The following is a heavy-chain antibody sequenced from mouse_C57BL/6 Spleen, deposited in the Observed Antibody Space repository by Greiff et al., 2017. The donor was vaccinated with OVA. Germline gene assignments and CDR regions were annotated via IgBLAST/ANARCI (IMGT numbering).Heavy chain of an antibody. J-gene: IGHJ2*01. CDR1: GYTFTSYW. CDR3: AISAYDYDGGDY. V-gene: IGHV1-74*01. D-gene: IGHD2-4*01. CDR2: IHPSDSVT. Sequence: QVQLQQPGAELVKPGASVKVSCKASGYTFTSYWMHWVKQRPGQGLEWIGRIHPSDSVTNSNQKFKGKATLTVDKSSSTAYMQLSSLTAEDSAVYYSAISAYDYDGGDYWGQGTTLTVSS.